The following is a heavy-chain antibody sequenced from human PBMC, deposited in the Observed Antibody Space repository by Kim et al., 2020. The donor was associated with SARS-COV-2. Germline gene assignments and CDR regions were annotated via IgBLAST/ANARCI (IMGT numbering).Heavy chain of an antibody. V-gene: IGHV3-30-3*01. Sequence: GGSLRLSCAASGFTFSSYAMHWVRQAPGKGLEWVAVISYDGSNKYYADSVKGRFTISRDNSKNTLYLQMNSLRAEDTAVYYCARTPTYFGIGSTYFDYWGQGTLVTVSS. CDR1: GFTFSSYA. D-gene: IGHD1-26*01. CDR2: ISYDGSNK. CDR3: ARTPTYFGIGSTYFDY. J-gene: IGHJ4*02.